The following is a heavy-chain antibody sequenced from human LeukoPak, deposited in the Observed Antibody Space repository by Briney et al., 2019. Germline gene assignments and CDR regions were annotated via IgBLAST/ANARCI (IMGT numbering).Heavy chain of an antibody. CDR2: IYYSGST. CDR1: GGSISSGGYY. V-gene: IGHV4-31*03. Sequence: SQTLSLTCTVSGGSISSGGYYWSWIRQHPGKGLEWIGYIYYSGSTYYNPSLKSRVTISVDTSKNQFSLKLSSVTAADTAAYYCARGTIAVTTGIDYWGQGTLVTVSS. D-gene: IGHD4-17*01. J-gene: IGHJ4*02. CDR3: ARGTIAVTTGIDY.